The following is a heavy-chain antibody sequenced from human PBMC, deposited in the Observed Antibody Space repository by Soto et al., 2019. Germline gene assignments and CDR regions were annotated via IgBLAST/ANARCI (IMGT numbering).Heavy chain of an antibody. D-gene: IGHD1-7*01. CDR3: ARHVFSTIRNYVNC. CDR2: IYYSGST. Sequence: SETLSLTCTVSGGSISSSSYYLGWIRQPPGKGLEWIGSIYYSGSTYYNPSLKSRVTISVDTSKNQFSLKLSSVTAADTAVYYCARHVFSTIRNYVNCWGQGIXVTVSS. V-gene: IGHV4-39*01. J-gene: IGHJ4*02. CDR1: GGSISSSSYY.